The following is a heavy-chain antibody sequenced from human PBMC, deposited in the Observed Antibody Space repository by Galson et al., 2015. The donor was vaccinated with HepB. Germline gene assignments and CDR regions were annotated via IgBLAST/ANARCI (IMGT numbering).Heavy chain of an antibody. D-gene: IGHD6-13*01. CDR2: TYYRSKWYN. CDR3: ARDLSEQQLTADYYYYGMDV. Sequence: CAISGDSVSSNSAAWNWIRQSPSRGLEWLGRTYYRSKWYNDYAVSVKSRITINPDTSKNQFSLQLNSVTPEDTAVYYCARDLSEQQLTADYYYYGMDVWGQGTTVTVSS. V-gene: IGHV6-1*01. CDR1: GDSVSSNSAA. J-gene: IGHJ6*02.